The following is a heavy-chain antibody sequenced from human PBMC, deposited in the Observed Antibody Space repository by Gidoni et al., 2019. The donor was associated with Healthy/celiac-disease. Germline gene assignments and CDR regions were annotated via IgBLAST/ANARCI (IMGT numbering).Heavy chain of an antibody. CDR1: GFTFDDYA. Sequence: EVQMVESGGGLVQPGRSLRLSCAASGFTFDDYATHWVRQAPGMGLEWVSGISWNSGSIGYADSVKGRFTISRDNAKNSLYLQMNSLRAEDTALYYCAKDNDSSGTYYFDYWGQGTLVTVSS. CDR3: AKDNDSSGTYYFDY. J-gene: IGHJ4*02. D-gene: IGHD3-22*01. V-gene: IGHV3-9*01. CDR2: ISWNSGSI.